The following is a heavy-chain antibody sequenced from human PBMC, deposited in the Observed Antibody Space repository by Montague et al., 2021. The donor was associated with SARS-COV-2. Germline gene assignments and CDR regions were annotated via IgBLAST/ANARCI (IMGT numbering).Heavy chain of an antibody. D-gene: IGHD3-3*01. CDR3: ARDLDFYGMDV. CDR2: ISYDGSNK. J-gene: IGHJ6*02. CDR1: GFTFSSYA. V-gene: IGHV3-30*04. Sequence: SLRLSCAASGFTFSSYAMHWVRQAPGEGLEWVAVISYDGSNKYYADSVKGRFTISRDNSKNTLYLQMNSLRAEDTAVYYCARDLDFYGMDVWGQGTTVTVSS.